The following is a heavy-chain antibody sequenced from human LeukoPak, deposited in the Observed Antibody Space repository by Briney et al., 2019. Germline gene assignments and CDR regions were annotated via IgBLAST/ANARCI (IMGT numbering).Heavy chain of an antibody. D-gene: IGHD3-16*01. CDR1: GFTFSSHW. J-gene: IGHJ4*02. V-gene: IGHV3-7*01. CDR3: ARSTDYPVDFDY. CDR2: IKQDGSEK. Sequence: PGGSLRLSCAASGFTFSSHWMSWVRQAPGKGLEWVANIKQDGSEKYYVDSVKGRFTISRDNAKNSLYLQMNSLRAEDTAVYYCARSTDYPVDFDYWGQGTLVTVSS.